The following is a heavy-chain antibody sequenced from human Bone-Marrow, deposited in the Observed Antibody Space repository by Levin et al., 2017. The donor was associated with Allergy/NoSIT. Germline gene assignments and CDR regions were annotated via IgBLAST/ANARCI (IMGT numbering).Heavy chain of an antibody. V-gene: IGHV3-74*01. Sequence: GESLKISCAASGFTFSSYWMHWVRQAPGKGLVWVSRINSDGSSTSYADSVKGRFTISRDNAKNTLYLQMNSLRAEDTAVYYCARVSTQGFDYWGQGTLVTVSS. D-gene: IGHD2/OR15-2a*01. CDR3: ARVSTQGFDY. J-gene: IGHJ4*02. CDR1: GFTFSSYW. CDR2: INSDGSST.